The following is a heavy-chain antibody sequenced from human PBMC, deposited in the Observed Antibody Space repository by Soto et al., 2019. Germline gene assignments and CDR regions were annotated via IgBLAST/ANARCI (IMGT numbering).Heavy chain of an antibody. J-gene: IGHJ3*02. CDR1: GGSFSGYY. CDR3: ARTKFFTSLDAFDI. D-gene: IGHD2-2*01. V-gene: IGHV4-34*01. CDR2: INHSGST. Sequence: SETLSLTCAVYGGSFSGYYWSWIRQPPGKGLEWIGEINHSGSTNYNPSLKSRVTISVDTSKNQFSLKLSSVTAADTAVYYCARTKFFTSLDAFDIWGQGTMVTVSS.